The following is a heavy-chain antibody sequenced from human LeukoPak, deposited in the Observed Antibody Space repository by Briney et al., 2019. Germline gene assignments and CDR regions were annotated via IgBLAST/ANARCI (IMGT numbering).Heavy chain of an antibody. Sequence: GGSLRLSCAASGFTFSSYWMSWVRQAPGKGLEWVSSISSSSSYIYYADSVKGRFTISRDNAKNSLYLQMNSLRAEDTAVYYCARARSTITMVRGVANDYWGQGTLVTVSS. J-gene: IGHJ4*02. CDR1: GFTFSSYW. CDR3: ARARSTITMVRGVANDY. D-gene: IGHD3-10*01. V-gene: IGHV3-21*01. CDR2: ISSSSSYI.